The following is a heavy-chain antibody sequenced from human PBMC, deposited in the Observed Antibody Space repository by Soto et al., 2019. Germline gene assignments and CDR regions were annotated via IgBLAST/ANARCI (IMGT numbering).Heavy chain of an antibody. J-gene: IGHJ4*02. Sequence: QITLKESGPTLVKPTQTLTLTCTFSGFSFSTDGMGVGWIRQPPGKALEWLALIYWDDDKRFSPSQKSRLTITKDGSRNQVVLTLTNMDPADTATYYCAHVYWAASGTRYYFDYWGQGTLVTDSS. V-gene: IGHV2-5*02. CDR2: IYWDDDK. D-gene: IGHD1-7*01. CDR1: GFSFSTDGMG. CDR3: AHVYWAASGTRYYFDY.